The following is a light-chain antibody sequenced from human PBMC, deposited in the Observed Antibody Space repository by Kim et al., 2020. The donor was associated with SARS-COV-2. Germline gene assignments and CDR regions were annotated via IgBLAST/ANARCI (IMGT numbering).Light chain of an antibody. Sequence: APGKADRITCGGKHIGSKSVHWDQQKPGRAPVLVIYYDSDRPSGIPERFSGSNSGNTATLTISRVEAGDEADYYCQVWDSSSDHWVFGGGTKLTVL. CDR1: HIGSKS. V-gene: IGLV3-21*04. CDR3: QVWDSSSDHWV. CDR2: YDS. J-gene: IGLJ3*02.